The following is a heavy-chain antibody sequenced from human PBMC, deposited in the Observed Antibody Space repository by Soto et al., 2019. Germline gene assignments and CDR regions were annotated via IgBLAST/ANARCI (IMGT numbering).Heavy chain of an antibody. CDR2: ISSSGSTI. D-gene: IGHD4-17*01. CDR3: ARDKYKLRRSNLFDY. CDR1: GFTFSSYE. J-gene: IGHJ4*02. V-gene: IGHV3-48*03. Sequence: GGSLRLSCAASGFTFSSYEMNWVRQAPGKGLEWVSYISSSGSTIYYADSVKGRFTISRDNAKNSLYLQMNSLRAEDTAVYYCARDKYKLRRSNLFDYWGQGTLVTVSS.